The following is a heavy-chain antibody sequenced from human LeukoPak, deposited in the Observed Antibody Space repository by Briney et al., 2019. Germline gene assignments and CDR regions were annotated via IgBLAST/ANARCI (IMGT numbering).Heavy chain of an antibody. CDR1: GYSISSGYY. V-gene: IGHV4-38-2*01. D-gene: IGHD6-19*01. Sequence: PSETLSLTCAVSGYSISSGYYWGWIRQPPGKGLEWIGSIYHSGGTYYNPSLKSRVTISVDTSKNQFSLKLSSVTAADTAVYYCAVRIAVKNFDYWGQGTLVTVSS. CDR3: AVRIAVKNFDY. CDR2: IYHSGGT. J-gene: IGHJ4*02.